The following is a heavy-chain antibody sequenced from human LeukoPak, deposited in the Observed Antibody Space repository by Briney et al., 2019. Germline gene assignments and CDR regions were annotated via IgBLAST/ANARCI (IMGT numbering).Heavy chain of an antibody. V-gene: IGHV4-34*01. Sequence: PSETLSLTCAVYGGSFSGYYWSWIRQPPGKGLEWIGEINHSGSTNYNPSLKSRVTISVDTSKNQFSLKLSSVTAADTAVYYCARALFTSGAGGAPWEHDAFDIWGQGTMVTVSS. CDR2: INHSGST. CDR1: GGSFSGYY. J-gene: IGHJ3*02. D-gene: IGHD1-26*01. CDR3: ARALFTSGAGGAPWEHDAFDI.